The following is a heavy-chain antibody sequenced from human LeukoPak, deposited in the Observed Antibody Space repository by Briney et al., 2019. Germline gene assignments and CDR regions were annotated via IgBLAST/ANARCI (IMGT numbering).Heavy chain of an antibody. CDR3: ARTVVVVAATPLDYFDY. V-gene: IGHV4-31*03. CDR2: IYYSGST. Sequence: SQTLSLTCTVSGGSISSGGYYWSWIRQHPGKGLEWIGYIYYSGSTYYNPSLKSRVTISVDTSKNQFSLKLSSVTAADTAVYYRARTVVVVAATPLDYFDYWGQGTLVTVSS. CDR1: GGSISSGGYY. D-gene: IGHD2-15*01. J-gene: IGHJ4*02.